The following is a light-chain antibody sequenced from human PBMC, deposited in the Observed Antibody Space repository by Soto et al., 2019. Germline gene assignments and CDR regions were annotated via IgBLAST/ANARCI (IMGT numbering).Light chain of an antibody. J-gene: IGKJ4*01. V-gene: IGKV3-15*01. CDR2: AAS. Sequence: EIVRTQSPATLSVSPGERATLSCRASQGVGSTLAWYQQKPGQTPRLLIYAASTRATGVPARFSGSGSGTEFTLTINSLQSEDFAVYYCHQRRQWPLTFGGGTKVDIK. CDR1: QGVGST. CDR3: HQRRQWPLT.